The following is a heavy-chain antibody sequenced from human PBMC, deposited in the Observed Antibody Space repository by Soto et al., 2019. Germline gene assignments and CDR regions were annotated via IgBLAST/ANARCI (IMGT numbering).Heavy chain of an antibody. J-gene: IGHJ4*02. V-gene: IGHV1-69*06. CDR1: GGTFSSYA. CDR2: IIPIFGTA. CDR3: ARDRGIYYDSSGYYSNSPYFDY. Sequence: QVQLVQSGAEVKKPGSSVKVSCKASGGTFSSYAISWVRQAPGQGLEWMGGIIPIFGTANYAQKFQGRVTITADKSTSTAYMELSSLRSEDTAVYYCARDRGIYYDSSGYYSNSPYFDYWGQGTLVTVSS. D-gene: IGHD3-22*01.